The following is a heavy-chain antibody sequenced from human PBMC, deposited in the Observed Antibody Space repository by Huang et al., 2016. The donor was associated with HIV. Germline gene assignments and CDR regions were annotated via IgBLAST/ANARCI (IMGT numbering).Heavy chain of an antibody. CDR3: ARDLGVYEGFDI. CDR2: ISYDGSNK. J-gene: IGHJ3*02. Sequence: AVISYDGSNKYYADSVKGRFTISRDNSKNTVCLQMNSLRAEDTAVYYCARDLGVYEGFDIWGQGTMVTVSS. V-gene: IGHV3-30-3*01. D-gene: IGHD1-26*01.